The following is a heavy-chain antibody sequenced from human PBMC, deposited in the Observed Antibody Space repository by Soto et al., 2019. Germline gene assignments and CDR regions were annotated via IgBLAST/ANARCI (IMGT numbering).Heavy chain of an antibody. CDR3: ARVYYDILTAWVALSPRFDY. D-gene: IGHD3-9*01. J-gene: IGHJ4*02. CDR1: NGSISPNY. V-gene: IGHV4-59*08. CDR2: IYYAGTT. Sequence: PSETLSLTCTVSNGSISPNYWGWIRQPPGKGLGWIGYIYYAGTTTYNPSLQSRVSISVDTSKNEVPLKLSSVTAADTAVYYCARVYYDILTAWVALSPRFDYWCQGPLVT.